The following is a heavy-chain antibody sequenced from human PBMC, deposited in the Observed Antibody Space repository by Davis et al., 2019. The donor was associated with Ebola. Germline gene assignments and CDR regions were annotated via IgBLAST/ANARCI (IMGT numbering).Heavy chain of an antibody. D-gene: IGHD3-10*01. CDR2: ISYDGSNK. CDR3: AKVFYGSGSYYGDYYYYYGMDV. Sequence: GGSLKISCAASGFTFSSYGMHWVRQAPGKGLEWVAVISYDGSNKYYADSVKGRFTISRDNSKNTLYLQMNSLRAEDTAVYYCAKVFYGSGSYYGDYYYYYGMDVWGKGTTVTVSS. CDR1: GFTFSSYG. V-gene: IGHV3-30*18. J-gene: IGHJ6*04.